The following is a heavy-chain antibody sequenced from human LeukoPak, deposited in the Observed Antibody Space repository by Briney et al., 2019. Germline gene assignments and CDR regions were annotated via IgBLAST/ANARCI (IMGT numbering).Heavy chain of an antibody. CDR2: INEDGGEK. V-gene: IGHV3-7*01. Sequence: GGSLRLSYAASGFTFSAYWMTWVRQAPGKGLEWVANINEDGGEKYYVDSVRGRFTISRDNAKNSLYLQMNSLRAEDTAVYYCARGREIAVIWGQGTLVTVSS. CDR3: ARGREIAVI. J-gene: IGHJ4*02. D-gene: IGHD2-21*01. CDR1: GFTFSAYW.